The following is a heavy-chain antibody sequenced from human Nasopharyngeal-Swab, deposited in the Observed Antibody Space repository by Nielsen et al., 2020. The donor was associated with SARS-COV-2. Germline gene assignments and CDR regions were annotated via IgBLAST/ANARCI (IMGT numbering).Heavy chain of an antibody. Sequence: ASVKVSCKASGYRFTNFALNWERQAPGQGLEWMGWINTNTGNPTYAQGFTGRFVFSLDTSVSTAYLQISGLKSEDTAVYHCAREGDASVPGTLFDYWGQGTQVTVSS. J-gene: IGHJ4*02. CDR3: AREGDASVPGTLFDY. CDR1: GYRFTNFA. V-gene: IGHV7-4-1*02. D-gene: IGHD6-19*01. CDR2: INTNTGNP.